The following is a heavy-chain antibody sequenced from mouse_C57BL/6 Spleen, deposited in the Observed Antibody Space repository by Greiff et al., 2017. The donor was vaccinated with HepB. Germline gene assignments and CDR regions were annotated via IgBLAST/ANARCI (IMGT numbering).Heavy chain of an antibody. CDR3: ARGSHSNYVLDY. V-gene: IGHV1-69*01. J-gene: IGHJ2*01. D-gene: IGHD2-5*01. CDR1: GYTFTSYW. Sequence: QVQLQQSGAELVMPGASVKLSCKASGYTFTSYWMHWVKQRPGQGLEWIGEIDPSDSYTNYNQKFKGKSTLTVDKSSSTAYMQLSSLTSEDSAVYYCARGSHSNYVLDYWGQGTTLTVAS. CDR2: IDPSDSYT.